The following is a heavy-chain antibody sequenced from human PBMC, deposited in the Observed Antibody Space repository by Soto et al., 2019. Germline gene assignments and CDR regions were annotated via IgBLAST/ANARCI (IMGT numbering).Heavy chain of an antibody. CDR1: GGSFSGYY. CDR2: INHSGST. CDR3: ARLGASITIFGVVITAQTDRYYYYGMDV. D-gene: IGHD3-3*01. V-gene: IGHV4-34*01. Sequence: SETLSLTCAVYGGSFSGYYWSWIRQPPGKGLEWIGEINHSGSTNYNPSLNGRVPLSVDTYKNQFSLKLSSVTVADTVVYYCARLGASITIFGVVITAQTDRYYYYGMDVWGQGTTVTVSS. J-gene: IGHJ6*02.